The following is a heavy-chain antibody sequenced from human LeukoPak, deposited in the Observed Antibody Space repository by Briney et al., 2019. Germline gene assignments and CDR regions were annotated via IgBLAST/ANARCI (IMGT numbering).Heavy chain of an antibody. CDR1: GGSFSGYY. CDR3: ARLRGSGSYYNPRYYYMDV. Sequence: PSETLSLTCAVYGGSFSGYYWSWIRQPPGKGLEWIGEINHSGSTNYNPSLKSRVTISVDTSKNQFSLKLSSVTAADTAVYYCARLRGSGSYYNPRYYYMDVWGKGTTVTISS. J-gene: IGHJ6*03. V-gene: IGHV4-34*01. CDR2: INHSGST. D-gene: IGHD3-10*01.